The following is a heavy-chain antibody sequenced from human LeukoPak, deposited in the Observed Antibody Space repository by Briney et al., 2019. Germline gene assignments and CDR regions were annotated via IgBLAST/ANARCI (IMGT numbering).Heavy chain of an antibody. D-gene: IGHD2-15*01. V-gene: IGHV1-18*01. CDR3: ARDRAVVVAATDY. CDR2: ISPYNGNT. J-gene: IGHJ4*02. Sequence: SVKVSCKASGYAFTTYGISWVRQAPGQGLEWMGWISPYNGNTNYAQKLQGRVTMTTDTSTSTAYMELRSLRSDDTAVYYCARDRAVVVAATDYWGQGTLVTVSS. CDR1: GYAFTTYG.